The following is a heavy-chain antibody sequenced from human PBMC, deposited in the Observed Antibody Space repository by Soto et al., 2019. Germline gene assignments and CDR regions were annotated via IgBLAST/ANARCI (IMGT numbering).Heavy chain of an antibody. CDR2: INPDNGVP. J-gene: IGHJ4*02. CDR1: GYTFTGYY. D-gene: IGHD3-16*01. V-gene: IGHV1-2*02. CDR3: ARTDYLFSTLTYYFDY. Sequence: GASVKVSCKASGYTFTGYYVHWARQAPGQGLEWMGWINPDNGVPNYAQKFQGRVTLSRDTSINTAYMELSRLTSDDTAMYYCARTDYLFSTLTYYFDYWGQGTLVTVSS.